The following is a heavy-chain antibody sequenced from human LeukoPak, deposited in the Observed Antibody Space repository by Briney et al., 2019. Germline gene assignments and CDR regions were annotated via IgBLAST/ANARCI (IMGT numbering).Heavy chain of an antibody. Sequence: ASVKVSCKASGYTFIDHYINWVRQAPGQGLEWMGWINPSSGDTNYAQKFQGRVTMTRDTSISTAYMELSSLTSDDTAIYYCARDLGYDSSGYWYWGQGTLVTVSS. D-gene: IGHD3-22*01. CDR3: ARDLGYDSSGYWY. J-gene: IGHJ4*02. CDR1: GYTFIDHY. CDR2: INPSSGDT. V-gene: IGHV1-2*02.